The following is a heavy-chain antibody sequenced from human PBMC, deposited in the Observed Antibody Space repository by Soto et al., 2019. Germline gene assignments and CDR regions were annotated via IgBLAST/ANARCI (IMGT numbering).Heavy chain of an antibody. D-gene: IGHD3-9*01. CDR1: GGSISSSTYY. V-gene: IGHV4-39*01. CDR2: MHYSGST. CDR3: ARAFYDILTGYPWFDP. Sequence: SETLSLTCTVSGGSISSSTYYWGWIRQTPGKGLEWIGNMHYSGSTYYNPSLKSRLTISVDTSKNQLSLKLSSVTAADTAVYYCARAFYDILTGYPWFDPWGQGTLVTVSS. J-gene: IGHJ5*02.